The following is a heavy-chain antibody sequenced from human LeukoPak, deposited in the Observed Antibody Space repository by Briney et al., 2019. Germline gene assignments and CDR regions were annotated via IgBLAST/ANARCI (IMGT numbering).Heavy chain of an antibody. CDR1: GFSLSSYW. CDR3: AKAATGTRNAFDI. J-gene: IGHJ3*02. Sequence: PGGSLRLSCAASGFSLSSYWMHWVRQAPGKGLVWVSRVNGDGSSTNYADSVKGRFTISRDNAKNMLYLQMNSLRAEDTAVYYCAKAATGTRNAFDIWGQGTIVTVSS. D-gene: IGHD6-13*01. V-gene: IGHV3-74*01. CDR2: VNGDGSST.